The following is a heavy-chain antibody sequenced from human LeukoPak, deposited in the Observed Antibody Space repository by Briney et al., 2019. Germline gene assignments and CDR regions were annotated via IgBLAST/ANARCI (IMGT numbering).Heavy chain of an antibody. Sequence: SETLSLTCTVSGCSISSYYWSWIRQPPGKGLEWIGYIYYSGSTNYNPSLKSRVTISVDTSKNQFSLKLSSVTAADTAVYYCARDPRYCSGGSCYSEVGWFDPWGQGTLVTVSS. CDR2: IYYSGST. J-gene: IGHJ5*02. V-gene: IGHV4-59*01. CDR3: ARDPRYCSGGSCYSEVGWFDP. D-gene: IGHD2-15*01. CDR1: GCSISSYY.